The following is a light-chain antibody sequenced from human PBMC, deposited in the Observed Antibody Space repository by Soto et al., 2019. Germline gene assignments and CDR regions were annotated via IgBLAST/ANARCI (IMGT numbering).Light chain of an antibody. V-gene: IGKV3-11*01. J-gene: IGKJ4*01. Sequence: EIVLTQSPATLSLSPGERATLSCRASQSVGNNLAWYQQKPGQAPGLLIYEASTRATGIPARFSGSGSGTDFTLTISSLEPEDFAVYYCQQHAHWPLTFGGGTKVEIK. CDR2: EAS. CDR1: QSVGNN. CDR3: QQHAHWPLT.